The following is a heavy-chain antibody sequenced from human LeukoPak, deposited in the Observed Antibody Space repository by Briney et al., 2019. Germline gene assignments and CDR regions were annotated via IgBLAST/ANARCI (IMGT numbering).Heavy chain of an antibody. D-gene: IGHD7-27*01. CDR2: IYYSGST. CDR3: ARADKAIEKLGYYYYYMDV. V-gene: IGHV4-59*12. Sequence: SETLSLTCTVSGGSISSYYWSWIRQPPGKGLEWIGYIYYSGSTNYNPSLKSRVTISVDTSKNQFSLKLSSVTAADTAVYYCARADKAIEKLGYYYYYMDVWGKGTTVTVSS. CDR1: GGSISSYY. J-gene: IGHJ6*03.